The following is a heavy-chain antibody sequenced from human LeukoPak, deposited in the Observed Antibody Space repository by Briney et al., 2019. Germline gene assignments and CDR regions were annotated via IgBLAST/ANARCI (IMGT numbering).Heavy chain of an antibody. CDR2: VYYSGST. Sequence: PSETLSLTCTVSGGSISSYYWSWIRRPPGKGLEWIGYVYYSGSTNYNPSLKGRVTISVDTSKNQFSLKLSSVTAADTAVYYCARDDPLGWGSGGFDYWGQGTLVTVSP. CDR3: ARDDPLGWGSGGFDY. D-gene: IGHD6-19*01. V-gene: IGHV4-59*01. CDR1: GGSISSYY. J-gene: IGHJ4*02.